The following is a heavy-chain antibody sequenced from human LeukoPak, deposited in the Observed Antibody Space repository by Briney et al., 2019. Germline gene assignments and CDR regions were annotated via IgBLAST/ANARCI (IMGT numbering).Heavy chain of an antibody. CDR2: ISGSGSST. V-gene: IGHV3-23*01. J-gene: IGHJ4*02. CDR3: AKDSSSWYYFDY. Sequence: GGSLRLSCAASGFTFSSYVMTWVRQAPGKGLEWVSIISGSGSSTYYADSVKGRFTISRDNSKNTLYLQMNNLRAEDTVVYYCAKDSSSWYYFDYWGQGTLVTVSS. D-gene: IGHD6-13*01. CDR1: GFTFSSYV.